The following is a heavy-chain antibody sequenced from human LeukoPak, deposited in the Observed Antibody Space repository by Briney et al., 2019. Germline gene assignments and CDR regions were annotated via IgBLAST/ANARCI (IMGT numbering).Heavy chain of an antibody. CDR1: AFTFSNYG. CDR3: AKDRSDILTGYPYY. CDR2: ISYDGSDK. J-gene: IGHJ4*02. Sequence: GGSLRLSCAASAFTFSNYGMHWVRQAPGKGLEWVAVISYDGSDKYYADSVKGRFTISRDNSKNTLYLQMNSLRAEDTAVYYCAKDRSDILTGYPYYWGQGTLVTVSS. V-gene: IGHV3-30*18. D-gene: IGHD3-9*01.